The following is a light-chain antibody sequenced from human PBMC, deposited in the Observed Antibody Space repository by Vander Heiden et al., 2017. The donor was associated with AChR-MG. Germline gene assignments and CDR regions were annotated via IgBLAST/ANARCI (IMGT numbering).Light chain of an antibody. CDR2: GAS. CDR3: QQDYNSPWT. CDR1: QSVTSSH. J-gene: IGKJ1*01. Sequence: EIVLTQSPGLLSLSPGERASLSCRASQSVTSSHLAWYQQKPGQAPRLLIYGASSRATGIPDRFSGSGSGTDFTLTISSLEPEDFAVYYCQQDYNSPWTFGPGTKVEIK. V-gene: IGKV3-20*01.